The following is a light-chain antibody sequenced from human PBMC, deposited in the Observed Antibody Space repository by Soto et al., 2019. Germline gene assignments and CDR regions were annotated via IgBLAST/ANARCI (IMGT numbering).Light chain of an antibody. V-gene: IGKV3-20*01. CDR3: QQYGSSPPYT. CDR2: GAL. J-gene: IGKJ2*01. CDR1: QSVSSSY. Sequence: EIVLTQSPGTLSLSPGERATLSCRASQSVSSSYLAWYQQKPGQAPRLIIYGALNRATGIPDRFSASGSGTDFTLTISRLEPEDFAMYYCQQYGSSPPYTFGQGTKLEIK.